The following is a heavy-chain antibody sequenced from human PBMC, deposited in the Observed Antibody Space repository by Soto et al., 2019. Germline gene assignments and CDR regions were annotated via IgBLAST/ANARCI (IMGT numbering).Heavy chain of an antibody. CDR1: GGSISSSSYY. V-gene: IGHV4-39*01. D-gene: IGHD3-22*01. Sequence: SETLSLTCTVSGGSISSSSYYWGWIRQPPGKGLEWIGSIYYSGSTYYNPSLKSRVTISVDTSKNQFSLKLSSVTAADTAVYYCARGASSGMTQYYFDYWGQGTLVTVSS. J-gene: IGHJ4*02. CDR2: IYYSGST. CDR3: ARGASSGMTQYYFDY.